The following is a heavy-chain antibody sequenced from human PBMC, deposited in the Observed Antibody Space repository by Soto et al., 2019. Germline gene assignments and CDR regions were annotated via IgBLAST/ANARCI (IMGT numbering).Heavy chain of an antibody. CDR3: ARDPVDLFCYLDV. D-gene: IGHD2-21*02. V-gene: IGHV1-69*06. CDR1: GGTFASYS. Sequence: QEELVQSGAEVKKPGSSVNVSCKASGGTFASYSITWLRQAPGQRLEWMGEIIPLMRTVNYAQKFQDRVTITGDRSTSTVYMALNSLRADDTAVYYCARDPVDLFCYLDVWGQGTTVTVSS. J-gene: IGHJ6*02. CDR2: IIPLMRTV.